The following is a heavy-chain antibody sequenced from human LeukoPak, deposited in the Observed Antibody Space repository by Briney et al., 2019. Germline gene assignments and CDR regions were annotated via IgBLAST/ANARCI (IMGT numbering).Heavy chain of an antibody. CDR3: TREGILSAGDY. CDR1: GFTFSSYW. Sequence: GGSLRLSCAASGFTFSSYWMSWVRQAPGKGLEWVANIKKDGSEKYYVDSVKGRFTISRDNAKNSLYLQMNSLRAEDTAVYYCTREGILSAGDYWGQGTLVIVSS. D-gene: IGHD6-13*01. V-gene: IGHV3-7*01. J-gene: IGHJ4*02. CDR2: IKKDGSEK.